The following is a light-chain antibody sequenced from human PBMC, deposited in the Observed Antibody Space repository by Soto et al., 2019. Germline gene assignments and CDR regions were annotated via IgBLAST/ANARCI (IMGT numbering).Light chain of an antibody. CDR1: QGIGST. CDR3: QQRHMWPIT. Sequence: EIVMTQSPATLSVSPGEGATLSCRASQGIGSTLAWYQQKPGQTPRLLIYDTSIRATGVPARFRGSASGTEFTLTITSLQSEDFAVYYCQQRHMWPITFGQGTRLEIK. V-gene: IGKV3-15*01. J-gene: IGKJ5*01. CDR2: DTS.